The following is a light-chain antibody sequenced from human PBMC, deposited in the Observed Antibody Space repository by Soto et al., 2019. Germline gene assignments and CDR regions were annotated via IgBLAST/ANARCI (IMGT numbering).Light chain of an antibody. CDR1: SSDVGTYDF. J-gene: IGLJ1*01. V-gene: IGLV2-11*01. Sequence: QSALTQPRSVSGSPGQSVTISCTGTSSDVGTYDFVSWYQQHPGKAPRLMIFDVSERPSGVPDRFSGSKSGNTASLTISGLQDEDDADYYGCLYAVTFYVFGTGTKVTVL. CDR2: DVS. CDR3: CLYAVTFYV.